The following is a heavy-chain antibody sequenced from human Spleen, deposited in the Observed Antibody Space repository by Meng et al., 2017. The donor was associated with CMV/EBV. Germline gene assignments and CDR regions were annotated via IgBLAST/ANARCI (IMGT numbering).Heavy chain of an antibody. Sequence: LRLSCAVYGGSFSGYYWSWIRQPPGKGLEWIGYIYYSGSTYYNPSLKSRVTISVDTSKNQFSLKLNSVTAADTAVYYCARDYSSSSKGMDVWGRGTTVTVSS. CDR1: GGSFSGYY. CDR2: IYYSGST. CDR3: ARDYSSSSKGMDV. V-gene: IGHV4-34*09. D-gene: IGHD6-6*01. J-gene: IGHJ6*02.